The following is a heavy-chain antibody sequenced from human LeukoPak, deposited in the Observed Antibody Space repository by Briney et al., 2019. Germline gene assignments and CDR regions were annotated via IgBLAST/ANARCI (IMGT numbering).Heavy chain of an antibody. J-gene: IGHJ4*02. V-gene: IGHV3-53*01. D-gene: IGHD1-26*01. CDR2: IYGVDGT. CDR1: GVTVSSHY. CDR3: AKRDSSGSYEGDY. Sequence: GGSLRLSCAASGVTVSSHYMNWVRRAPGKGLEWVSVIYGVDGTSYADSVKGRFTISRDNSKNTLYLQMNSLRAEDTAVYYCAKRDSSGSYEGDYWGQGTLVTVSS.